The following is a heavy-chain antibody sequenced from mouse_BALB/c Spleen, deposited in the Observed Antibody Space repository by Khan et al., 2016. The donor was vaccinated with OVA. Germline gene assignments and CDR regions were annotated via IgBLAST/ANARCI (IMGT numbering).Heavy chain of an antibody. D-gene: IGHD2-12*01. CDR2: INTFTGEP. J-gene: IGHJ4*01. CDR3: ARPPYFSYSLDH. Sequence: LVESGPEMKKPGETVKISCKASGYTFTNYGMNWVKQSPGKALKWMGWINTFTGEPTYADDFKGRFAFSLETSASTASLQINNLKNEDTATYFCARPPYFSYSLDHWGQGTSGTVSS. CDR1: GYTFTNYG. V-gene: IGHV9-3-1*01.